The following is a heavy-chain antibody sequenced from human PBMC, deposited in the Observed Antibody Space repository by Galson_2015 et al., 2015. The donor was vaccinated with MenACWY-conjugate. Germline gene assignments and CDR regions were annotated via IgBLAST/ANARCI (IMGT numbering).Heavy chain of an antibody. CDR2: ISSSSYI. J-gene: IGHJ4*02. V-gene: IGHV3-21*01. CDR1: GFTFSSYS. CDR3: ARIGGSSRPFDY. Sequence: SLRLSCAASGFTFSSYSMNWVRQAPGKGLEWVSSISSSSYIYYADSVKGRFTISRDNAKNSLYLQMNSLRAEDTAVYYCARIGGSSRPFDYWGQGTLVTVSS. D-gene: IGHD6-6*01.